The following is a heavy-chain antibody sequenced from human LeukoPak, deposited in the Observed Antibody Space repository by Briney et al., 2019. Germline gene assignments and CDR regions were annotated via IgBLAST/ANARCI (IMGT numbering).Heavy chain of an antibody. CDR3: AHGSMYQLDY. CDR1: GFTFSSYD. Sequence: GGSLRLSCAASGFTFSSYDMYWVRQAPGKGLEWVSYISGSGSAIYHADSVKGRFTISRDNAKNTLYLQMNSLRAEDTAVYYCAHGSMYQLDYWGQGTLVTVSS. J-gene: IGHJ4*02. V-gene: IGHV3-48*03. D-gene: IGHD2-2*01. CDR2: ISGSGSAI.